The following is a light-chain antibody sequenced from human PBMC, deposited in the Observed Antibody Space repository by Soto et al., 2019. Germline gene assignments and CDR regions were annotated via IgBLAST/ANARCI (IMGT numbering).Light chain of an antibody. V-gene: IGKV3-11*01. CDR3: QQRSSWPPTIT. J-gene: IGKJ5*01. Sequence: EVVMTQSPATLSVSPGERATLSCRAIQSISNNLAWYQQKPGQAPRLLIYDASNRATGIPARFSGSGSGTDFTLTISSLEPEDFAVYYCQQRSSWPPTITFGQGTRLEI. CDR1: QSISNN. CDR2: DAS.